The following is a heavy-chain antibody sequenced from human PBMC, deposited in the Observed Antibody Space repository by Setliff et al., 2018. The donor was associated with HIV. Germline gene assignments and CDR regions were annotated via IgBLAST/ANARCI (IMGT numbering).Heavy chain of an antibody. CDR2: IYTSGST. CDR1: GDSVTSGDYY. Sequence: SETLSLTCTVSGDSVTSGDYYWNWIRQPPGKGLEWIGRIYTSGSTNYNPSLKSRVTMSVDTSKNQFSLKLSSVTAADTAVYYCASSPAWRSDFGLRTFDYWGQGTLVTVSS. D-gene: IGHD2-2*01. CDR3: ASSPAWRSDFGLRTFDY. J-gene: IGHJ4*02. V-gene: IGHV4-61*02.